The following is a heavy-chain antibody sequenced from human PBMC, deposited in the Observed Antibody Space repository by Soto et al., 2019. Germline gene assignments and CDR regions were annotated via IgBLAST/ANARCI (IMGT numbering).Heavy chain of an antibody. CDR3: VGFWPPPDYNILTIYTDAFDY. CDR2: ISYSGDT. Sequence: SETLSLTCSVSGGSITIDSYFWGWIRQSPEKGLEWIASISYSGDTYYNPTLKSRVSISVDTSKSHFSLRLSSVTAADAAVYYCVGFWPPPDYNILTIYTDAFDYWGQGTLVTVSS. J-gene: IGHJ4*02. CDR1: GGSITIDSYF. V-gene: IGHV4-39*01. D-gene: IGHD3-9*01.